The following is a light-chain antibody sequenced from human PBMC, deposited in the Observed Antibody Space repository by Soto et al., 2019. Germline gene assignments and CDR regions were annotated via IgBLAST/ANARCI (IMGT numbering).Light chain of an antibody. CDR2: GNS. CDR1: SSNIGAGYD. CDR3: QSYDRSLSGVV. V-gene: IGLV1-40*01. J-gene: IGLJ2*01. Sequence: QSVLTQPPSVSGAPGQSVTISCTGSSSNIGAGYDVHWYKQLPGTAPKLLIYGNSNRPSGVPDRFSGAKSGTSASMAITGLQAEDEADYYCQSYDRSLSGVVFGGGTKLTVL.